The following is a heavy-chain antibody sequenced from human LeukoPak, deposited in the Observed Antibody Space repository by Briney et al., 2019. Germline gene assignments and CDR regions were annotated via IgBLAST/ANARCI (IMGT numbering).Heavy chain of an antibody. CDR3: ARGYGSGGYYFNWFDP. D-gene: IGHD3-10*01. V-gene: IGHV3-48*04. J-gene: IGHJ5*02. CDR1: GFTFSSYS. CDR2: ISSSSSAI. Sequence: PGGSLRLSCAASGFTFSSYSMNWVRQAPGKGLEWASYISSSSSAIYYADSVKGRFTISRDNAKNSLYLQMNSLRAEDTAVYYCARGYGSGGYYFNWFDPWGQGTLVTVSS.